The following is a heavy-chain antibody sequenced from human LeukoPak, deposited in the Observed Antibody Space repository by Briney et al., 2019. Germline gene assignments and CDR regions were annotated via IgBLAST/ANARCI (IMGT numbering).Heavy chain of an antibody. CDR1: GFTLTTHS. CDR2: LTNSSASM. V-gene: IGHV3-21*01. CDR3: ARVITMVRGVRVEGSDY. J-gene: IGHJ4*02. Sequence: GGAPRLSCAASGFTLTTHSMNWGRPAPREGPELVSSLTNSSASMYYADSVKGRFTISRDNAKNSLYLQMNSLRAEDTAVYYCARVITMVRGVRVEGSDYWAREPWSPSPQ. D-gene: IGHD3-10*01.